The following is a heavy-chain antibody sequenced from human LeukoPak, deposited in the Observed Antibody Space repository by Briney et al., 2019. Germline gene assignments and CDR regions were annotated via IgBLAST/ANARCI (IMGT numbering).Heavy chain of an antibody. CDR2: IKQDGSEK. CDR3: ARETEMANLDY. D-gene: IGHD5-24*01. V-gene: IGHV3-7*04. J-gene: IGHJ4*02. CDR1: GFTFSSYW. Sequence: GGSLRLSCTASGFTFSSYWMNWVRQAPGKGLEWVANIKQDGSEKYYVDSVKGRFTISRDNVKKSLYLQMNSLRAEDTAVYYCARETEMANLDYWGQGTLVTVSS.